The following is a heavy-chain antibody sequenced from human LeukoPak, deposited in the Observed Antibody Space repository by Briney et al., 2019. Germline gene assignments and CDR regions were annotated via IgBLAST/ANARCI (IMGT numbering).Heavy chain of an antibody. CDR2: ISHSGST. J-gene: IGHJ4*02. V-gene: IGHV4-38-2*02. CDR1: GYPISSGYY. D-gene: IGHD2-8*01. CDR3: GRGERGVDY. Sequence: SETLSLTCTVSGYPISSGYYWGWIRQPPGKGLEWIASISHSGSTYYNPSLKSRVTISVDMSKNQFSLQLSSVTAADTAVYYCGRGERGVDYWGQGTLVTVSS.